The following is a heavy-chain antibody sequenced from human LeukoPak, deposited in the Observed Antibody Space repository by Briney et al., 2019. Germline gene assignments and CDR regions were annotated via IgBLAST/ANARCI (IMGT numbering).Heavy chain of an antibody. Sequence: GESLKISCKGSGFTFTSNWISWVRQMPGKGLEWMGTIDPSGSYTNYSPSFQGHVTISADKSISTAYLQWGSLKASDTAMYYCARHVAASRWFDPWGQGTLVTVSS. V-gene: IGHV5-10-1*01. D-gene: IGHD2-21*01. J-gene: IGHJ5*02. CDR3: ARHVAASRWFDP. CDR2: IDPSGSYT. CDR1: GFTFTSNW.